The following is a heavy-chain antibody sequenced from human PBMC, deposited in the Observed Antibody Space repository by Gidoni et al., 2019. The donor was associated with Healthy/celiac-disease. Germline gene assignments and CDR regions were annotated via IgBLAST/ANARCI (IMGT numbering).Heavy chain of an antibody. Sequence: TGGGLEWVGRIKSKTDGGTTDYAAPVKGRFTISRDDSKNTLYLQMNSLKTEDTAVYYCTTAPTVTSYYYYGMDVWGQGTTVTVSS. V-gene: IGHV3-15*01. CDR2: IKSKTDGGTT. CDR3: TTAPTVTSYYYYGMDV. D-gene: IGHD4-17*01. J-gene: IGHJ6*02.